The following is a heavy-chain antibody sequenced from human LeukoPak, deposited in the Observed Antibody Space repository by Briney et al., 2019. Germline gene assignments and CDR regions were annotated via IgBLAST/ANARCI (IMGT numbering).Heavy chain of an antibody. Sequence: ASVKVSCKASVYTFTSYGINWVRQSTGQGLEWMGWMNPNSGNTGYAQKFQGRVTITRNTSISTAYMELSSLRSEDTAVYYCARGLISDDAFDIWGQGTMVTVSS. J-gene: IGHJ3*02. CDR2: MNPNSGNT. V-gene: IGHV1-8*03. D-gene: IGHD3-10*01. CDR1: VYTFTSYG. CDR3: ARGLISDDAFDI.